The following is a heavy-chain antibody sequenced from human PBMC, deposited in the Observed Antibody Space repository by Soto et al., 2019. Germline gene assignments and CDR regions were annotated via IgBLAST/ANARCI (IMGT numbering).Heavy chain of an antibody. CDR2: IIPIFGTA. CDR3: AVAVRSSGTDAFDI. V-gene: IGHV1-69*12. Sequence: QVQLVQSGAEVKKPGSSVKVSCKASGGTFSSYAISWVRQAPGQGLEWMGGIIPIFGTANYAQKFQGRVTLIAVECTSTDYMELIRLRSEDAAVYYWAVAVRSSGTDAFDIWGQGTMVTVSS. J-gene: IGHJ3*02. D-gene: IGHD6-19*01. CDR1: GGTFSSYA.